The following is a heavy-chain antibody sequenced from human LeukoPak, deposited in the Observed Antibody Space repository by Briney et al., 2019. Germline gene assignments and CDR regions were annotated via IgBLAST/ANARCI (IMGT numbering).Heavy chain of an antibody. CDR3: ARESVFDS. CDR2: ISDDGSNI. CDR1: GFTFSSYS. V-gene: IGHV3-30-3*01. Sequence: GGSLRLSCAASGFTFSSYSMNWVRQAPGKGLEWVAVISDDGSNIYYADSVKGRFTISRDNSKNTLYLQMNSLGGVDTAVYYCARESVFDSWGQGTLVTVSS. J-gene: IGHJ4*02.